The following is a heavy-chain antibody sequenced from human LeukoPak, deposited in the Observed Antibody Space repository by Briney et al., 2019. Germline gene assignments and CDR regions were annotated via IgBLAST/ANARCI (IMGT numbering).Heavy chain of an antibody. D-gene: IGHD3-22*01. CDR2: ISYDGNSK. V-gene: IGHV3-30*18. J-gene: IGHJ3*02. CDR1: GFSFSNYG. Sequence: PGRSLRLSRAASGFSFSNYGIHWVRQAPGKGLEWVAVISYDGNSKYYADSVKGRFTISRDNSKNTLYLQMNSLRAEDTAVYYCAKDRGGAYYESSVDIWGQGTMVTVSS. CDR3: AKDRGGAYYESSVDI.